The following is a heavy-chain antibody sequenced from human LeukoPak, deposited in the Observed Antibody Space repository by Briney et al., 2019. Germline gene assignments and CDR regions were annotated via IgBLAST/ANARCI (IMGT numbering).Heavy chain of an antibody. Sequence: PGGSLRLSCAASGFTFSGYYMSWIRQAPGKGLEWVSYISNRGDTIYYADSVKGRFTISRDNAKNSLYLQMNSLRAEDTALYYCARDPGQLVGSYYYYMDVWGKGTTVTVSS. D-gene: IGHD6-6*01. CDR3: ARDPGQLVGSYYYYMDV. J-gene: IGHJ6*03. CDR1: GFTFSGYY. CDR2: ISNRGDTI. V-gene: IGHV3-11*01.